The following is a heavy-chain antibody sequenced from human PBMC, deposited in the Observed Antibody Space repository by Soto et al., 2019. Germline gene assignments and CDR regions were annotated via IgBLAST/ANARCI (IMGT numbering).Heavy chain of an antibody. V-gene: IGHV3-33*01. Sequence: GGSLRLSCAASGFTFSSYGMHWVRQAPGKGLEWVAVIWYDGSNKYYADSVKGRFTISRDNSKNTLYLQMNSLRAEDTAVYYCARDLEGWYCSGGCEDAFDIWGQGTMVTVSS. D-gene: IGHD2-15*01. CDR3: ARDLEGWYCSGGCEDAFDI. CDR1: GFTFSSYG. CDR2: IWYDGSNK. J-gene: IGHJ3*02.